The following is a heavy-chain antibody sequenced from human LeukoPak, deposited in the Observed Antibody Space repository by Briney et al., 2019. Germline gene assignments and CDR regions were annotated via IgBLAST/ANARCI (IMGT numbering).Heavy chain of an antibody. V-gene: IGHV3-21*01. CDR2: ISSDGSFI. D-gene: IGHD5-12*01. CDR3: AIFGGYSGYDLFDY. J-gene: IGHJ4*02. Sequence: GGSLRLSRAASGFTFSSYTINWVRQAPGRGLEWVSSISSDGSFIFYGDSVRGRFTISRDNARNSVYLQMKSLSADDTAVYYCAIFGGYSGYDLFDYWGQGALVTVSS. CDR1: GFTFSSYT.